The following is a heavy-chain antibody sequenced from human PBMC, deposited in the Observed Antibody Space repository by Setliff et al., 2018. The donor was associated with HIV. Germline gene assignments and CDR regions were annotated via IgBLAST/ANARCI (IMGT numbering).Heavy chain of an antibody. Sequence: GGSLRLSCAASGFTFSDYYMSWIRQAPGKGLKWVSYISSSSSYTNYADSVKGRFTISRDNAKNSLYLQMNSLRAEDTAVYYCARAGVYYDSSGYCIDYWGQGTLVTVSS. V-gene: IGHV3-11*06. CDR3: ARAGVYYDSSGYCIDY. J-gene: IGHJ4*02. CDR1: GFTFSDYY. CDR2: ISSSSSYT. D-gene: IGHD3-22*01.